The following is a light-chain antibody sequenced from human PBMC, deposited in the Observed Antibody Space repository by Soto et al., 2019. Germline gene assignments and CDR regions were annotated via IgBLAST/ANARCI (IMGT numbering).Light chain of an antibody. V-gene: IGLV2-14*01. CDR2: EVS. CDR1: SSDVGGYNY. CDR3: SSYTNSRKV. J-gene: IGLJ1*01. Sequence: QYALTPPASVFGSPGQSITISCTGTSSDVGGYNYVSWYQHHPGKAPKLLIYEVSNRPSGVSNRFSASKSANTASLTISGLQSEEEADYYCSSYTNSRKVFGTGTKVTVL.